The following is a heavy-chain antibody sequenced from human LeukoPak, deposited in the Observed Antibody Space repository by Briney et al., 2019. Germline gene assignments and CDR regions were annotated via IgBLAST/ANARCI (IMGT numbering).Heavy chain of an antibody. CDR2: ISSSSSYI. D-gene: IGHD1-26*01. CDR1: GFTFSSYS. CDR3: ARPLSSGNYWVAGFDI. J-gene: IGHJ3*02. Sequence: GGSLILSCAASGFTFSSYSMNWVRQAPGKGLEWVSSISSSSSYIYYADSVKGRFTISRDNAKNSLYLQMNSLRAEDTAVYYCARPLSSGNYWVAGFDIWGQGTLVTVSS. V-gene: IGHV3-21*01.